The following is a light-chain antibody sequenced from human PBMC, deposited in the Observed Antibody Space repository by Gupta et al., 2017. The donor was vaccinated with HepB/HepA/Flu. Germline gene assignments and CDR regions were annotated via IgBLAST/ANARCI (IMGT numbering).Light chain of an antibody. Sequence: DIQMTHSPPSLSASVGDRVTITCRASQGIRDYVGWYQQKPGRAPKRLIYAASRLQSGVPSRFSGSGFGTEFTLTIRSLQPEDFATYFCRQRNNSPFTFGRGTKVEIK. J-gene: IGKJ4*01. V-gene: IGKV1-17*01. CDR2: AAS. CDR1: QGIRDY. CDR3: RQRNNSPFT.